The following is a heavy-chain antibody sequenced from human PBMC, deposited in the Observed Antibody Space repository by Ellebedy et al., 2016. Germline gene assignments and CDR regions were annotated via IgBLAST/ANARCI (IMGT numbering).Heavy chain of an antibody. D-gene: IGHD4-17*01. V-gene: IGHV2-5*01. Sequence: SGPTLVKPTQTLTLTCSFSGFSLTTNEVVVGWIRPPPGKAPEWLAFIYGNDDKRYRPFLKSRLTITKDTSKNEVVLTLTNMDLVDTATYYCAHRTTVTADDYWGQGTLVTVSS. CDR3: AHRTTVTADDY. CDR1: GFSLTTNEVV. J-gene: IGHJ4*02. CDR2: IYGNDDK.